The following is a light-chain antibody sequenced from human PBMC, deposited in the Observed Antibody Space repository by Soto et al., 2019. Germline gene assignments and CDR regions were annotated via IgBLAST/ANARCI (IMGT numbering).Light chain of an antibody. V-gene: IGKV3-20*01. CDR1: QGVNSLF. Sequence: EIVLTQSPGTLSLSPGERAILSCRASQGVNSLFFGWHQQKPGQAPRLLIYGTTNRAAGIPERFSGSGSGADFTLTISRLEPEDSAVYFCQQYGSSPRTFGQGTRLEIK. CDR2: GTT. J-gene: IGKJ5*01. CDR3: QQYGSSPRT.